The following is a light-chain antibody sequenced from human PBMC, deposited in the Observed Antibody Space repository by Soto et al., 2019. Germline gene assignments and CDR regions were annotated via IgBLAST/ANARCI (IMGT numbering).Light chain of an antibody. Sequence: DIQMTQSPSTLSASVGDRVTITCRASQSISSWLAWYQQKPGTAPKLLIYKASNLESGVPSRFSGSGSGTXXXXXXXXXXXDDFATYYXXXYSGSSPWTFGQGTRVEIK. CDR2: KAS. V-gene: IGKV1-5*03. J-gene: IGKJ1*01. CDR3: XXYSGSSPWT. CDR1: QSISSW.